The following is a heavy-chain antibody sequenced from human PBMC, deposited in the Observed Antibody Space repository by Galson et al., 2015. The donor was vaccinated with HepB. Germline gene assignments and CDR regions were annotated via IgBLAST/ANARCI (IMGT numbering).Heavy chain of an antibody. J-gene: IGHJ4*02. CDR1: GYTFTSYA. CDR3: ARDRITMVRGVTGLWDY. Sequence: SVKVSCKASGYTFTSYAMHWVRQAPGRRLEWMGWINAGNGNTKYSQKFQGRVTITRDTSASTAYMELSSLRSEDTAVYYCARDRITMVRGVTGLWDYWGQGTLVTVSS. V-gene: IGHV1-3*01. CDR2: INAGNGNT. D-gene: IGHD3-10*01.